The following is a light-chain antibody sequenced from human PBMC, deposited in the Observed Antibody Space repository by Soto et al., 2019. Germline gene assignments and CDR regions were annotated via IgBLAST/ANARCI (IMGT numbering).Light chain of an antibody. CDR1: QSVSSN. CDR3: QQYNNGPPQT. CDR2: GAS. Sequence: EIVMTQSPATLSVSPGERATLSCRASQSVSSNLAWYQQKPGQAPRLLIYGASTRATGIPARFSGSGSGTEFTLTISSLQSEDFAVYDCQQYNNGPPQTFGQGTKVAIK. V-gene: IGKV3-15*01. J-gene: IGKJ1*01.